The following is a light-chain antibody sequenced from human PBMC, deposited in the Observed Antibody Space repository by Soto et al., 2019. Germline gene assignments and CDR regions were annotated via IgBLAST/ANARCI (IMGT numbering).Light chain of an antibody. Sequence: QSALTQPASVSGSPGQSITISCTGTSSDVGGYNYVSWYQPHPGKAPKLMIYEVSNRPSGVSNRFSGSKSGNTAPLTISGLQAEDEADYYCSSYTSSSTWVFGGGTQLTVL. V-gene: IGLV2-14*01. CDR1: SSDVGGYNY. CDR3: SSYTSSSTWV. J-gene: IGLJ3*02. CDR2: EVS.